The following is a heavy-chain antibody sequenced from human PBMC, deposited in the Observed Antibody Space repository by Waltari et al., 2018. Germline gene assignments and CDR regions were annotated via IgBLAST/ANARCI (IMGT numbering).Heavy chain of an antibody. V-gene: IGHV3-49*04. J-gene: IGHJ4*02. CDR3: ARVEGSFWSGYRFDS. CDR1: GVPFGDDG. D-gene: IGHD3-3*01. Sequence: EVRLVESGGGLGEPGRSLRLSCSTSGVPFGDDGITWVRQAPGKGLEWVGFTRSKTYYGTAEYAASMKGRFIISRDDSKSVAYLQMNNLKSEDTAVYYCARVEGSFWSGYRFDSWGQGTPVTVSS. CDR2: TRSKTYYGTA.